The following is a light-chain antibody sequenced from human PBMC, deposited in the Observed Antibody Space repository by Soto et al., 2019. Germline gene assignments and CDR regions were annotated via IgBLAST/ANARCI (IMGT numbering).Light chain of an antibody. V-gene: IGKV1-33*01. J-gene: IGKJ3*01. CDR2: GAS. Sequence: DIQMPQSPSSLSASVGARVSITCQASQDIRNYLSWFQQKPGRAPKLLIYGASNLETGVPSRFRGSGYGTDFTFTISSLQPEDIATYYCQQYHNLPPFTFGPGTKVDIK. CDR1: QDIRNY. CDR3: QQYHNLPPFT.